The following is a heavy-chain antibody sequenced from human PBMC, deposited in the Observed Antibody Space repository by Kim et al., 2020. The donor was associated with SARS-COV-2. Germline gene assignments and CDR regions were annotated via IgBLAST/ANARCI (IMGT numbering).Heavy chain of an antibody. CDR3: ARRPYYCGGDCYMDY. J-gene: IGHJ4*02. Sequence: PSFQGQVTSSADKSISTAYLQWSSLKASDTAMYYCARRPYYCGGDCYMDYWGQGTLVTVSS. D-gene: IGHD2-21*02. V-gene: IGHV5-51*01.